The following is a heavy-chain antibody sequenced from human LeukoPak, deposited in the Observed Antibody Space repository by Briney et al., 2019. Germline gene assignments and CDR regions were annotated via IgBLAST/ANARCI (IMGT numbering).Heavy chain of an antibody. CDR3: ARYRPSESRSGQVTSLDY. V-gene: IGHV4-59*01. D-gene: IGHD3-3*01. Sequence: SETLSLTCIVSGGSISGYYWSWIRQPPGKGLELIGHIHYTGNTVYSPSLKSRATILLDTSGNQFSLKLRSVTAADTAVYYCARYRPSESRSGQVTSLDYWGQGTLVTVSS. J-gene: IGHJ4*02. CDR1: GGSISGYY. CDR2: IHYTGNT.